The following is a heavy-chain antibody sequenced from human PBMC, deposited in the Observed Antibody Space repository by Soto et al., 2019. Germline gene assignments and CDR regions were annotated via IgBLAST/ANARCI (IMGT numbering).Heavy chain of an antibody. J-gene: IGHJ5*02. D-gene: IGHD3-10*01. CDR3: ARLSGSGSYYNRNWFDP. V-gene: IGHV5-51*01. CDR1: GYSFTSYW. CDR2: IYPGDSDT. Sequence: RGESLKISCKGSGYSFTSYWIGWVRQMPGKGLEWMGIIYPGDSDTRYSPSFQGQGTISADKSISTAYLQWSSLKASDTAMYYCARLSGSGSYYNRNWFDPWGQGTLVTVSS.